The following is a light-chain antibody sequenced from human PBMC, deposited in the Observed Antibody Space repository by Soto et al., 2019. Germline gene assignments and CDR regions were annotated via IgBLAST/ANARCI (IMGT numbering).Light chain of an antibody. J-gene: IGLJ1*01. Sequence: QSVLTQPASVSGSPGQSITIYCTGTTSDVGGYNFVSWYQLHPGKAPKLMIFEVSNRPSGVSNRFSGSKSGNTASLTISGLQAEDEADYYCSSYTSSGTRVFGTGTKLTVL. V-gene: IGLV2-14*01. CDR3: SSYTSSGTRV. CDR1: TSDVGGYNF. CDR2: EVS.